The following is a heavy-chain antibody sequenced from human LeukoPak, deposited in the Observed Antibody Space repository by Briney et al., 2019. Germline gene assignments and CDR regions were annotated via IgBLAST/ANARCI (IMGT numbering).Heavy chain of an antibody. CDR1: GYSISSGYY. V-gene: IGHV4-38-2*02. CDR2: IYHSGST. CDR3: ARPHGPFGY. Sequence: SETLSLTCTVSGYSISSGYYWGWIRQPPGKGLEWIGSIYHSGSTYYNPSLKSRVTISVDTSKNQFSLKLSSVTAADTAVYYCARPHGPFGYWGQGTLVTVSS. J-gene: IGHJ4*02.